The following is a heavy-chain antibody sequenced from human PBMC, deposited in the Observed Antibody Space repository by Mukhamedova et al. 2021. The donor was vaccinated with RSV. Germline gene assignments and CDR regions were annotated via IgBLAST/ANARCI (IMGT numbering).Heavy chain of an antibody. D-gene: IGHD5-12*01. Sequence: GLEYVSGIDSKGDNTYYTNSVKGRFTISRDNSKNALYLQMGSLRAEDTAVYYCARDGDRGGYLGSDYWGQGTLVTVSS. CDR2: IDSKGDNT. CDR3: ARDGDRGGYLGSDY. J-gene: IGHJ4*02. V-gene: IGHV3-64*01.